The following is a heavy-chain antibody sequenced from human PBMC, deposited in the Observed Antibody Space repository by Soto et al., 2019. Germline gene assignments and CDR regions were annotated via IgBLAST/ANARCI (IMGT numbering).Heavy chain of an antibody. CDR2: INQDGNEK. V-gene: IGHV3-7*01. D-gene: IGHD6-13*01. J-gene: IGHJ4*02. CDR3: APAPQHLPAPGY. CDR1: GFTFSTYL. Sequence: WGSLILSCAASGFTFSTYLRTWVRQTPEKGLEWLANINQDGNEKYYVDSVKGRFTISRDNAKNSLSLQMNSLRADDTAVYYCAPAPQHLPAPGYWGQGTLVTLSS.